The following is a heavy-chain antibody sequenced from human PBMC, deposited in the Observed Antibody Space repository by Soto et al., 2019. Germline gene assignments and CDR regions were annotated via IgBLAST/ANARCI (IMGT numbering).Heavy chain of an antibody. V-gene: IGHV4-59*02. J-gene: IGHJ4*02. CDR1: GGSVSVYY. CDR2: IYDSGSP. CDR3: ARGVGSSPPRY. D-gene: IGHD3-9*01. Sequence: PAETLSLTCTISGGSVSVYYWIWIRQSPGQELEWIGYIYDSGSPYYNPSLKTRVTISADTSKNQISLTLTSATAADTAVYYCARGVGSSPPRYWGRGTLVTVSS.